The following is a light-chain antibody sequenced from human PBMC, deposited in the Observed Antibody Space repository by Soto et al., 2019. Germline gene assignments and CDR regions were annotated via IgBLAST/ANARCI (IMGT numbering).Light chain of an antibody. CDR2: EGS. J-gene: IGLJ2*01. Sequence: QSALTQPASVSGSPGQSITISCTGTSSDVGSYNLVSWYQQHPGKAPKLMIYEGSKRRSGVSNRFSGSKSGNTASLTISGLQVEDEADYYCCSYARSSTVVFGGGTKVTVL. CDR1: SSDVGSYNL. V-gene: IGLV2-23*01. CDR3: CSYARSSTVV.